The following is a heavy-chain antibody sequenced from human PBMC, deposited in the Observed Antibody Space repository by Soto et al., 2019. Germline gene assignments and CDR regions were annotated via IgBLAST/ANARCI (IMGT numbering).Heavy chain of an antibody. CDR1: GGSISSSSYY. D-gene: IGHD4-4*01. J-gene: IGHJ6*02. Sequence: LTCTVSGGSISSSSYYWGWIRQPPGKGLEWIGSIYYSGSTYYNPSLKSRVTISVDTSKNQFSLKLSSVTAADTAVYYCATNYAYYYYYGMDVWGQGTTVTVSS. V-gene: IGHV4-39*01. CDR2: IYYSGST. CDR3: ATNYAYYYYYGMDV.